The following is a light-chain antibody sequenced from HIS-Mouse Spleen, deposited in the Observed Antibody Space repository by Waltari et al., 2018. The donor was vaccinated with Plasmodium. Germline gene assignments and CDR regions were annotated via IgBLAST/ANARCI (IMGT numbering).Light chain of an antibody. J-gene: IGLJ3*02. Sequence: QPVLTQPPSSSASPGESARLTCTLSSDINVGSYNIYCYHQKPGSPPRYLLYYYSDSDKGQGSGVPSRFSGSKDASANTGILPISGLQSEDEADYYCMIWPSNASGVFGGGTKLTVL. CDR1: SDINVGSYN. V-gene: IGLV5-37*01. CDR3: MIWPSNASGV. CDR2: YYSDSDK.